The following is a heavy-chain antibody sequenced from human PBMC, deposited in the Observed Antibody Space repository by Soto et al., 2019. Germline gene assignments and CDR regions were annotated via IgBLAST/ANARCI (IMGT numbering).Heavy chain of an antibody. J-gene: IGHJ3*02. CDR2: LNTNTDKT. D-gene: IGHD3-10*01. CDR3: ERGIKPLLPSAFDI. V-gene: IGHV1-8*01. Sequence: AAVEVSCEASGYTFSNYDMNWVRQATGQGLEGMGWLNTNTDKTGSAQKFQGRVTMTRNTSISTAYLELSGLRSDDTAVYYCERGIKPLLPSAFDIWGHGTMVTVSS. CDR1: GYTFSNYD.